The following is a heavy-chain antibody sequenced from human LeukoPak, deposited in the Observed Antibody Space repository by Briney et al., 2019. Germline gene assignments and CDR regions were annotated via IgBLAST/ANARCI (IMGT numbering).Heavy chain of an antibody. Sequence: GGSLRLSCAASGFTFSRHWMLWVRQAPGKGLVWVSRINGDGTGTKYADSVKGRFTISRDNAKNTLYLQLNSLRPEDTAVYYCGRRRTHRAGYNWGVDYWGQETLSPSPQ. D-gene: IGHD5-24*01. CDR3: GRRRTHRAGYNWGVDY. V-gene: IGHV3-74*01. CDR2: INGDGTGT. J-gene: IGHJ4*02. CDR1: GFTFSRHW.